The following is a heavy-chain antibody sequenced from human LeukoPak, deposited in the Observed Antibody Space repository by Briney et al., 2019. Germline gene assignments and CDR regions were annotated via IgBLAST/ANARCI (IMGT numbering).Heavy chain of an antibody. CDR1: GFTFSSYG. Sequence: PGGSVRLSCAASGFTFSSYGMHWVRQAPGKGLEWVAFIRYDGSNKYYADSVKGRFTISRDNSKNTLYLQMNSLRAEDTAVYYCANSGITMIVPEGYWGQGTLVTVSS. V-gene: IGHV3-30*02. CDR3: ANSGITMIVPEGY. CDR2: IRYDGSNK. D-gene: IGHD3-22*01. J-gene: IGHJ4*02.